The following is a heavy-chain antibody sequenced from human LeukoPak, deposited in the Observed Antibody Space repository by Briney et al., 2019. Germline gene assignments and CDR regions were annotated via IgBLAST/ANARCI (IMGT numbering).Heavy chain of an antibody. CDR1: GFTFDDYA. V-gene: IGHV3-9*01. CDR2: ISWNSVVI. CDR3: AKGLRTIECNFDQ. D-gene: IGHD1-7*01. Sequence: PGRSLRLSCAASGFTFDDYAMHWVRQAPGKGLEWVSGISWNSVVIAYADSVKGRFTISRDNAKDSLYLQMNSLGAEDTALYYCAKGLRTIECNFDQWGQGTLVTVSS. J-gene: IGHJ4*02.